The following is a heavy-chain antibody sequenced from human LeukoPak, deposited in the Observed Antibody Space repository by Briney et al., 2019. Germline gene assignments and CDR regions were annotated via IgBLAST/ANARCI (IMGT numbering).Heavy chain of an antibody. CDR1: GFTFSSYA. J-gene: IGHJ4*02. CDR3: ARDWVRSHCTD. Sequence: PGGSLRLSCAASGFTFSSYAMSWVRQAPGKGLEWVSTISASGGSTYYADSVKGRFTISRDNSKNMLYLQMNSLRAEDTAVYYCARDWVRSHCTDWGQGTLVTVSS. V-gene: IGHV3-23*01. CDR2: ISASGGST. D-gene: IGHD3-10*01.